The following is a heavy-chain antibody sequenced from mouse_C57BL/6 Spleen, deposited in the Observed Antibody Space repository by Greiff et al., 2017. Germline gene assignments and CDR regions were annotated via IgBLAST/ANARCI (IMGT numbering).Heavy chain of an antibody. Sequence: QVQLQQPGAELVKPGASVKLSCKASGYTFTSYWMHWVKQRPGRGLEWIGRIDPNSGGTKYNEQFKSKATLTVDKPASTAYMRLSSLTSEDSAVYYCARDGYSGYFDVWGTGTTVTVSS. CDR2: IDPNSGGT. J-gene: IGHJ1*03. D-gene: IGHD2-3*01. V-gene: IGHV1-72*01. CDR1: GYTFTSYW. CDR3: ARDGYSGYFDV.